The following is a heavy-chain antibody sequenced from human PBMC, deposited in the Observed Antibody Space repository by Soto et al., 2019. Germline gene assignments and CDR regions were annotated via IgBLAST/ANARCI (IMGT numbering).Heavy chain of an antibody. CDR1: GFTFSSYA. D-gene: IGHD6-6*01. Sequence: GGSLRLSCAASGFTFSSYAMHWVRQAPGKGLEWVAVISYDGSNKYYADSVKGRFTISRDNSKNTLYLQMNSLRAEDTAVYYCAREWLGSSPSRYYGMDVWGQGTTVTVSS. CDR3: AREWLGSSPSRYYGMDV. J-gene: IGHJ6*02. V-gene: IGHV3-30-3*01. CDR2: ISYDGSNK.